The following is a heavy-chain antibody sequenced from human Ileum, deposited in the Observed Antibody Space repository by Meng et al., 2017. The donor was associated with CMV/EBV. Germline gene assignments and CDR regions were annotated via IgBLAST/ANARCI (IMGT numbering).Heavy chain of an antibody. J-gene: IGHJ4*02. Sequence: GESLKISCAASGFTFSSYWMHWVRQVPGKGLVWVSRINGDGTSTSYADSVKGRFTVSRDNAKNTLYLEMNSLRIEDTAIYYCARALAVTGTGGHYWGQGTLVTVSS. D-gene: IGHD6-19*01. CDR1: GFTFSSYW. V-gene: IGHV3-74*01. CDR3: ARALAVTGTGGHY. CDR2: INGDGTST.